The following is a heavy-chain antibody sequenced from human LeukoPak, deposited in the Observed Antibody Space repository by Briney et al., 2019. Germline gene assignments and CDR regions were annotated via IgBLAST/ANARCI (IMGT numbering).Heavy chain of an antibody. J-gene: IGHJ3*02. CDR1: GFTFSSYA. D-gene: IGHD6-13*01. CDR2: ISGSGGST. V-gene: IGHV3-23*01. CDR3: AKGHGYSSSWYPSAFDI. Sequence: GGSLRLSCAASGFTFSSYAMSWVRQAPGKGLESVSAISGSGGSTYYADSVKGRFTISRDNSKNTLYLQMNSLRAEDTAVYYCAKGHGYSSSWYPSAFDIWGQGTMVTVSS.